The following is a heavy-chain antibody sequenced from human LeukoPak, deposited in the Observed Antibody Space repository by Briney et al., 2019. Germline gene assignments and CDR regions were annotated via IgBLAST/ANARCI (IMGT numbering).Heavy chain of an antibody. CDR2: IYPGDSDT. Sequence: GESLKISCKGSGYRFTSYWIGWVRQMPGKGLEWMGIIYPGDSDTRYSPSFQGQVTISADKSISTAYLQWSSLKASDTAMYYCARSYYYDSSGYPRDAFDIWGQGTMVTVSS. CDR3: ARSYYYDSSGYPRDAFDI. V-gene: IGHV5-51*01. CDR1: GYRFTSYW. J-gene: IGHJ3*02. D-gene: IGHD3-22*01.